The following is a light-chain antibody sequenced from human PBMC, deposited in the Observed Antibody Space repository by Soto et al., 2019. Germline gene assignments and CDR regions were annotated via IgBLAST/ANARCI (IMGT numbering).Light chain of an antibody. CDR2: AAS. Sequence: DIQMTQSPSSLSASVGDRVTITGRAGQSISSYLNWYQQKPGKAPKLLIYAASSLQSGVPSRFSGSGSGTDFTLTISSLQPEDFATYYCQQSYSTPITFGQGTRLEIK. CDR3: QQSYSTPIT. CDR1: QSISSY. V-gene: IGKV1-39*01. J-gene: IGKJ5*01.